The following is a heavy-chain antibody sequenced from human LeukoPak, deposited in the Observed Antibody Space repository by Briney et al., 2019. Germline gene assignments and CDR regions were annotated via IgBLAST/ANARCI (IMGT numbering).Heavy chain of an antibody. CDR1: GFTFSSHW. CDR2: INGDGSRI. D-gene: IGHD3-16*01. V-gene: IGHV3-74*01. Sequence: GGSLRLSCVASGFTFSSHWMHWVRQVPGKGLMWVSRINGDGSRIHYGDSVKGRFTISRDNAKNTLYLQMTSLRGDDTAIYFCARDALGGRTKFDSWGHGSLSPSPQ. J-gene: IGHJ4*01. CDR3: ARDALGGRTKFDS.